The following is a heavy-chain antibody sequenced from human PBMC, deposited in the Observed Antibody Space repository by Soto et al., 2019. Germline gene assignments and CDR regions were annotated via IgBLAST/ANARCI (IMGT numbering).Heavy chain of an antibody. CDR2: ISYDGTNK. J-gene: IGHJ4*02. CDR1: GVNFSKHA. CDR3: ARDQNPSGSYRGIFDY. D-gene: IGHD1-26*01. Sequence: PGGSLRLSCAAAGVNFSKHAMHWVRQSPGKGLEWVAAISYDGTNKYYADSVKGRFTIFRDNSKNTLYLPMNSLRAEDTAIYYCARDQNPSGSYRGIFDYWGRGTLVTVSS. V-gene: IGHV3-30-3*01.